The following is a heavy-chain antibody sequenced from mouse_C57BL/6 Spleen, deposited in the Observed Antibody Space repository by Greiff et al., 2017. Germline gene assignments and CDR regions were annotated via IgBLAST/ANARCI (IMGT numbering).Heavy chain of an antibody. J-gene: IGHJ4*01. CDR3: ARGAGGYYYAMDY. Sequence: QVQLQQPGAELVKPGASVKLSCKASGYTFTSYWMHWVKQRPGQGLEWIGMIHPNSGSTNYNEKFKSKATLTVDKSSSTAYMQLSSLTSEDSAVYYCARGAGGYYYAMDYWGQGTSVTVSS. CDR1: GYTFTSYW. CDR2: IHPNSGST. V-gene: IGHV1-64*01.